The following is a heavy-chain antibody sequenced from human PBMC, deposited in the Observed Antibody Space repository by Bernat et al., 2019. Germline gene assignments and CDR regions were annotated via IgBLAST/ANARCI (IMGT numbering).Heavy chain of an antibody. V-gene: IGHV3-7*05. J-gene: IGHJ6*02. CDR2: RKEDGSNK. D-gene: IGHD6-6*01. Sequence: EVQLVESGGGLVQPGGSLRLSCAASGFTFSTSWMSWARQAPGKGLERVANRKEDGSNKYDADSVKGRFTISRDNSKNTLYLQMNSMRAEDTAVYYCARDWQQLVRYYYYGMDVWGQGTTVTVSS. CDR1: GFTFSTSW. CDR3: ARDWQQLVRYYYYGMDV.